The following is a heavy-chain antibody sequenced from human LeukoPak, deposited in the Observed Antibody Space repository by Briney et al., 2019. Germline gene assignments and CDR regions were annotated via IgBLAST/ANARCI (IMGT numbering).Heavy chain of an antibody. V-gene: IGHV3-30-3*01. D-gene: IGHD2-21*02. CDR3: ARDYIVVVTSYYYGMDV. Sequence: PGRSLRLSCAASGFTFSSYAMHWVRQAPGEGLEWVAVISYDGSNKYYADSVKGRFTISRDNSKNTLYLQMNSLRAEDTAVYYCARDYIVVVTSYYYGMDVWGQGTTVTVSS. J-gene: IGHJ6*02. CDR2: ISYDGSNK. CDR1: GFTFSSYA.